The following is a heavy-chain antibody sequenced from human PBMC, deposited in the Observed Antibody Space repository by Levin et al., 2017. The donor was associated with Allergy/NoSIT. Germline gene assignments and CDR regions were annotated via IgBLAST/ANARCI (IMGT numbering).Heavy chain of an antibody. Sequence: TGGSLRLSCAASGFSFSSYWMYWVRQAPGKGLVWVSYISPDGSNTNYADSVKGRFTISRDNAKNTLYLQMNSLRAEDTAVYYCARDGVTAARDYWGQGTLVTVSA. V-gene: IGHV3-74*01. J-gene: IGHJ4*02. CDR1: GFSFSSYW. D-gene: IGHD6-13*01. CDR3: ARDGVTAARDY. CDR2: ISPDGSNT.